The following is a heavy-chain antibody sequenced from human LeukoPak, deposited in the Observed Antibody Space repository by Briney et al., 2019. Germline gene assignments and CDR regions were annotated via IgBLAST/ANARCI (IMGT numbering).Heavy chain of an antibody. CDR2: INSNGGGT. J-gene: IGHJ4*02. D-gene: IGHD5-18*01. V-gene: IGHV1-2*02. Sequence: GASVKVSCKASGYTFTGYYIYWVRQAPGQGLEWMGWINSNGGGTNYAQKFQGRVTMTRDTSISTTYMELSSLRSEDTAAYYCARDPGQLWYGGEDVDYWGQGTLVTVSS. CDR3: ARDPGQLWYGGEDVDY. CDR1: GYTFTGYY.